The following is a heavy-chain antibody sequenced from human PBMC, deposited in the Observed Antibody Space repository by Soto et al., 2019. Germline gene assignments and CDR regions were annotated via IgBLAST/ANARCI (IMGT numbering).Heavy chain of an antibody. CDR3: AREMASGYSRTWFDP. CDR2: IVPKFGTA. Sequence: QEHLVQSGAEVQKPGSSVKVSCRASGGIGSNYAISWVRQAPGQGLEWMGGIVPKFGTANYAQSFKGRVTISVDKSKNSVYMELSSLRSQDTAIYYCAREMASGYSRTWFDPWGQGTLVTVSS. D-gene: IGHD2-15*01. V-gene: IGHV1-69*06. CDR1: GGIGSNYA. J-gene: IGHJ5*02.